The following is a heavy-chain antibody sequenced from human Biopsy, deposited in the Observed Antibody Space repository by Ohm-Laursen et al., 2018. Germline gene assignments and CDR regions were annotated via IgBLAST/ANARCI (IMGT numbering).Heavy chain of an antibody. J-gene: IGHJ4*02. Sequence: SDTLSLTCPVSGGSVSSNVAYWAWIRQPPGKGLESIGSIFYSGITYYNPSLQSRVTMSVDTSKNQFSLNLTSVTAADTAVYYCARQVDFWSGYVDYWGQGTLVAVPS. CDR1: GGSVSSNVAY. CDR3: ARQVDFWSGYVDY. V-gene: IGHV4-39*01. D-gene: IGHD3-3*01. CDR2: IFYSGIT.